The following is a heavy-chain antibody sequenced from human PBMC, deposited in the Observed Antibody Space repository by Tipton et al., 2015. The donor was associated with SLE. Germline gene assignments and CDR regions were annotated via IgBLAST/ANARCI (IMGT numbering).Heavy chain of an antibody. CDR2: IYHSGST. CDR3: ARDDWGNYYGMDV. J-gene: IGHJ6*02. CDR1: GYSISSGYY. Sequence: TLSLTCAVSGYSISSGYYWGWIRQPPGKGLGWIGSIYHSGSTYYNPSLKSRLTISVDTSKNQFSLKLSSVTAADTAVYYCARDDWGNYYGMDVWGQGTTVTVSS. D-gene: IGHD3-9*01. V-gene: IGHV4-38-2*02.